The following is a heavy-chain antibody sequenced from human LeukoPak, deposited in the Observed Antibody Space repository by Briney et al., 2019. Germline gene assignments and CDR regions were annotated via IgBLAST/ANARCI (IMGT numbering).Heavy chain of an antibody. V-gene: IGHV1-2*02. J-gene: IGHJ5*02. CDR1: GYTFTSYY. Sequence: GASVKVSCKASGYTFTSYYMHWVRQAPGQGLEWMGWINPNSGGTNYAQKFQGRVTMTRDTSISTAYMELSRLRSDDTAVYYCARDPPYCSGGSCYSWFDPWGQGTLVTVSS. D-gene: IGHD2-15*01. CDR2: INPNSGGT. CDR3: ARDPPYCSGGSCYSWFDP.